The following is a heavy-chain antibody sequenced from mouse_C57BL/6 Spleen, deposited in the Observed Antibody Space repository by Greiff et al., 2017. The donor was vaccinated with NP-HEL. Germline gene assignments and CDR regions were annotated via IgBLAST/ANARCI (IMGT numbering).Heavy chain of an antibody. CDR3: TRPTPDYAMDY. CDR1: GFTFSSYA. Sequence: EVQRVESGEGLVKPGGSLKLSCAASGFTFSSYAMSWVRQTPEKRLEWVAYISSGGDYIYYADTVKGRFTISRDNARNTLYLQMSSLKSEDTAMYYCTRPTPDYAMDYWGQGTSVTVSS. D-gene: IGHD6-1*01. CDR2: ISSGGDYI. V-gene: IGHV5-9-1*02. J-gene: IGHJ4*01.